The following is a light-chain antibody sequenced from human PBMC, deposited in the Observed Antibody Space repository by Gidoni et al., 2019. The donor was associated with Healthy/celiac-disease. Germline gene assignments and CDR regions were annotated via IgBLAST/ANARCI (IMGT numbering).Light chain of an antibody. Sequence: QSVLTQPPSVSGAPGQRVTISCTGSSSNIGAGYDVHWYQQLPGTGPKLLIYGNSNRPSGVPERFSGSKSGTSASLAITGLQAEDEADYYCQSYDSSLSGSGVFGTGTKVTVL. J-gene: IGLJ1*01. CDR2: GNS. CDR3: QSYDSSLSGSGV. V-gene: IGLV1-40*01. CDR1: SSNIGAGYD.